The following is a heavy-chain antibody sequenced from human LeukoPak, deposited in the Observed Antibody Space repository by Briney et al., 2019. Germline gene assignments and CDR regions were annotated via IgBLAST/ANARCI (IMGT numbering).Heavy chain of an antibody. CDR1: GFTFDDYA. D-gene: IGHD3-22*01. J-gene: IGHJ4*02. V-gene: IGHV3-9*01. CDR2: ISWNSGSI. CDR3: AETSTYDSSGFNY. Sequence: PGRSLRLSCAASGFTFDDYAMHWVRQAPGKGLEWVSGISWNSGSIGYADSVKGRFTISRDNAKNSLYLQMNSLRAEDTALYYCAETSTYDSSGFNYWGQGTLVTVSS.